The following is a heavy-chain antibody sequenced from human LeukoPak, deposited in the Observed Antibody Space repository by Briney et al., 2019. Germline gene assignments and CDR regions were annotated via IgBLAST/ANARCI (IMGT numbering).Heavy chain of an antibody. V-gene: IGHV3-66*01. J-gene: IGHJ4*02. D-gene: IGHD1-26*01. Sequence: GGSLRLSCVASGFNVSSTYMNWVRQAPGKGLEWVSLINSGGTTYYPDSVKGRFTVARDNSKNTLYLQMSSLRPEDTAVYYCVKDLSGSFSFDQWGQGTLVTVSS. CDR3: VKDLSGSFSFDQ. CDR2: INSGGTT. CDR1: GFNVSSTY.